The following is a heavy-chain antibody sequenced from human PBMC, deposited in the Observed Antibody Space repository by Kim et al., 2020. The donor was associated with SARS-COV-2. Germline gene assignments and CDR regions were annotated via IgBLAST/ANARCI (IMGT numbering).Heavy chain of an antibody. Sequence: DDNSYDSESVGGRFTVSRDSATNTLYLQMNDLRVDDTAVYYCVKGAWLDYWGPGTLVTVSS. V-gene: IGHV3-23*01. J-gene: IGHJ4*02. D-gene: IGHD5-12*01. CDR3: VKGAWLDY. CDR2: DDNS.